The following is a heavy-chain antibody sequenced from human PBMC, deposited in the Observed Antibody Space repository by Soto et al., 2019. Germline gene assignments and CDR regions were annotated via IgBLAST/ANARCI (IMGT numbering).Heavy chain of an antibody. CDR2: INSEGTAT. CDR3: ARHLILKGEAFDI. V-gene: IGHV3-74*01. CDR1: GLTFSNSS. J-gene: IGHJ3*02. Sequence: DVQLVESGGGLVQPGGSLRLSCVASGLTFSNSSMHWVRQAPGKGLVWVSHINSEGTATTYADSVKGRFTVSRDNARNTLFLQLTSLRAEDTAVYYCARHLILKGEAFDIWGQGTMVTVSS. D-gene: IGHD2-15*01.